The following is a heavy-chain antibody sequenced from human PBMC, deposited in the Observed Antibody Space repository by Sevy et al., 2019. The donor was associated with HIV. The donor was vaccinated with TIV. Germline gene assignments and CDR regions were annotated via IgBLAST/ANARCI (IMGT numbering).Heavy chain of an antibody. CDR1: GFTFSNYN. CDR2: ISSSSSTI. V-gene: IGHV3-48*01. D-gene: IGHD6-6*01. J-gene: IGHJ6*02. Sequence: GGSLRLSCAASGFTFSNYNMNWVRQAPGKGLEWVSYISSSSSTIYYADSVKSRFTISRDNAKNSLYLQMNSLRAEDTAVYYCATRSSGRGYYYYGMDVWGQGTTVTVSS. CDR3: ATRSSGRGYYYYGMDV.